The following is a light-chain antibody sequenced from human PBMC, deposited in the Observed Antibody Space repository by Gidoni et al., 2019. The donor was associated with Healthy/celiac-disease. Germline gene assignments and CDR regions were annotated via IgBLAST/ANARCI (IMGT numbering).Light chain of an antibody. J-gene: IGKJ4*01. V-gene: IGKV1-39*01. CDR3: QQSYSTLRRLT. CDR1: QSISSY. Sequence: DIQMTQSPSSLSASVGDRVTITCRASQSISSYLNWYQQKPGKAPKLLIYAASSLQSGVPSRFSGSGSGTDFTLTISSLQPEDFATYYCQQSYSTLRRLTFGGGTKVEIK. CDR2: AAS.